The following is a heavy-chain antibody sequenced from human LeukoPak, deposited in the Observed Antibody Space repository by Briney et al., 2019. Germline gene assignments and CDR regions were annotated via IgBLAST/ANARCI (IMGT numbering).Heavy chain of an antibody. CDR2: INHSGST. D-gene: IGHD3-22*01. V-gene: IGHV4-34*01. Sequence: SSETLSLTCAVYGGSFSGYYWSWIRQPPGKGLEWIGVINHSGSTYYNPSLKSRVTISVDTSKNQFSLKLSSVTAADTAVYYCAGDSSGSDFDYWGQGTLVTVSS. CDR1: GGSFSGYY. J-gene: IGHJ4*02. CDR3: AGDSSGSDFDY.